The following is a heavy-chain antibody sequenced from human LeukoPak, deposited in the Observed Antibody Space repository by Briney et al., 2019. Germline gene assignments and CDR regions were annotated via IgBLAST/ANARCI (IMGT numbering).Heavy chain of an antibody. CDR3: ARNPEPAEPFDY. D-gene: IGHD1-14*01. J-gene: IGHJ4*02. V-gene: IGHV1-2*04. Sequence: ASVKVSCKASGYTFTSYYMHWVRQALGQGLEWMGWINPNSGGTNYAQKFQGWVTMTRDTSISTAYMELSRLRSDDTAVYYCARNPEPAEPFDYWGQGTLVTVSS. CDR1: GYTFTSYY. CDR2: INPNSGGT.